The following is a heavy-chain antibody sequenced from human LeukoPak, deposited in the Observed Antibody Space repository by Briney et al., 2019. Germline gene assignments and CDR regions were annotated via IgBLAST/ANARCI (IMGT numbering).Heavy chain of an antibody. CDR3: ARGGRWELPRPYAFDI. Sequence: VASVKVSCKASGYSSSNYGISWVRQAPGQGLEWMGWIHIYRGNTNYAQKFQGRVTMTTDTSTSTAYMELRNLRSDDTAVYYCARGGRWELPRPYAFDIWGQGTMVTVSS. CDR1: GYSSSNYG. D-gene: IGHD1-26*01. V-gene: IGHV1-18*01. CDR2: IHIYRGNT. J-gene: IGHJ3*02.